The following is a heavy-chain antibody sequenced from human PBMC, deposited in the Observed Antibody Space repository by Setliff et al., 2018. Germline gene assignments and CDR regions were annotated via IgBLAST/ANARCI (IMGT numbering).Heavy chain of an antibody. V-gene: IGHV4-39*07. CDR2: TYYNGSA. Sequence: PSETLSLTCSVSGGSISGSHYSWVWMRQPPGKRLEWIGSTYYNGSAYYNPSLQSRGAISLDTSRNQFSLELSSVTAADTAVYYCARDPGVHSGTWCLDSWGQGTQVTVSS. CDR3: ARDPGVHSGTWCLDS. CDR1: GGSISGSHYS. D-gene: IGHD2-8*01. J-gene: IGHJ4*02.